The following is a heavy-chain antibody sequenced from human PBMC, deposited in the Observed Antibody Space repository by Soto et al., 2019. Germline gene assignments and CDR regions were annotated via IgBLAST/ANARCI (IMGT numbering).Heavy chain of an antibody. CDR1: GFTFSSHA. Sequence: PGGSLRLSCAVSGFTFSSHAMHWVRQALGKGLEWVAFILSDGNNKYYADSVKGRFTISRDNSRSMLFLHVNSLRAEDTAIYFCVKDRIPDGRWNFDYWGQGTLVTVSS. CDR3: VKDRIPDGRWNFDY. V-gene: IGHV3-30-3*01. CDR2: ILSDGNNK. J-gene: IGHJ4*02. D-gene: IGHD2-2*02.